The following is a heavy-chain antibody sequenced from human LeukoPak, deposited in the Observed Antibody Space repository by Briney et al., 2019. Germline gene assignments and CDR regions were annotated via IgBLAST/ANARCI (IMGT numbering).Heavy chain of an antibody. D-gene: IGHD2-21*02. J-gene: IGHJ5*02. V-gene: IGHV3-66*01. CDR2: IYSGGST. Sequence: GGSLRLSCAASGFTVSSNYMSWVRQAPGKGLEWVSVIYSGGSTYYADSVKGRFTISRDNRKNTVYLQMNSLRAEDTAVYYCAGDQLSYCDGDCPWGQGTLVTVSS. CDR1: GFTVSSNY. CDR3: AGDQLSYCDGDCP.